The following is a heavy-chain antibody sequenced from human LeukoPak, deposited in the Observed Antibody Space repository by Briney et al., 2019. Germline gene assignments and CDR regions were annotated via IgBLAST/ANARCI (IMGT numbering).Heavy chain of an antibody. CDR2: IIPIFGTA. Sequence: SVKVSCKASGGTFSSYAISWVRQAPGQGLEWMGGIIPIFGTANYAQKFQGRVTITADESTSTAYMELSSLRSEDTAVYYCARSSKAMTTVTTAHDYWGQGTLVTVSS. CDR3: ARSSKAMTTVTTAHDY. D-gene: IGHD4-17*01. CDR1: GGTFSSYA. V-gene: IGHV1-69*13. J-gene: IGHJ4*02.